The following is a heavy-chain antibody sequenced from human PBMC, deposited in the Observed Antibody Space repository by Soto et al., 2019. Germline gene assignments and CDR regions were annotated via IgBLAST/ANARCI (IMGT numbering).Heavy chain of an antibody. V-gene: IGHV1-3*01. CDR1: GYSFTTYA. J-gene: IGHJ6*02. D-gene: IGHD1-1*01. Sequence: ASVKVSFKASGYSFTTYAMHWVRQAPGQRLEWMGWINGGNGNTKYSQKFQDRVTITRDTSASIAYMELSSLRSEDTAVYYCARGKGMEENYYYYGMDVWGQGTTVTGSS. CDR3: ARGKGMEENYYYYGMDV. CDR2: INGGNGNT.